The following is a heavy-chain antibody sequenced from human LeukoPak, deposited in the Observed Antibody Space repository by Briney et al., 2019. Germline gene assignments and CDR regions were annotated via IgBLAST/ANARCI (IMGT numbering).Heavy chain of an antibody. CDR2: FSYDATTT. CDR3: ARAKEGFSGYDYLFDY. Sequence: PGGSLRLSCAASGFXFSTYAMHWVRQAPGKGLEWVAFFSYDATTTHYGDSVKGRSTISRDNSKHSLYLEMNCLRTEDTAVYYCARAKEGFSGYDYLFDYWGQGTLVTVSS. CDR1: GFXFSTYA. J-gene: IGHJ4*02. V-gene: IGHV3-30-3*01. D-gene: IGHD5-12*01.